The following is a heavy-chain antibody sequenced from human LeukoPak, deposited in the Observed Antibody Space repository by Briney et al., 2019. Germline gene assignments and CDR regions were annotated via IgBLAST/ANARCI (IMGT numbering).Heavy chain of an antibody. CDR1: GGTFSSYA. CDR3: ARLPSIAAAGSDYYYMDV. V-gene: IGHV1-69*05. CDR2: IIPIFGTA. J-gene: IGHJ6*03. Sequence: SVKVSCKASGGTFSSYAISWVRQAPGQGLEWMGGIIPIFGTANYAQRFQGRVTITTDESASTAYMELSSLRSEDTAVYYCARLPSIAAAGSDYYYMDVWGKGTTVTVSS. D-gene: IGHD6-13*01.